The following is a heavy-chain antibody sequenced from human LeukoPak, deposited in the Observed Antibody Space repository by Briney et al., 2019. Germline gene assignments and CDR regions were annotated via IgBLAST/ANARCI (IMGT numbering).Heavy chain of an antibody. Sequence: GGSLRLSCLTSGFTLSTNAMSWVRQAPGKGLEWISGISGSGASTYYADSVKGRFTISRDDSRNTLYLQMNSLRGDDTAVFYCAKDEGKWESLHFFDYWGRGTLVTVSS. D-gene: IGHD1-26*01. CDR1: GFTLSTNA. CDR3: AKDEGKWESLHFFDY. CDR2: ISGSGAST. V-gene: IGHV3-23*01. J-gene: IGHJ4*02.